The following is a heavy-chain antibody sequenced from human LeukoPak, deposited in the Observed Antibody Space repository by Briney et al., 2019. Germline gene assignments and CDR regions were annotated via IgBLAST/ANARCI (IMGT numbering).Heavy chain of an antibody. CDR1: GYTFSGFY. CDR3: AREGYDFWSGYFNYYFDY. Sequence: ASVKVSCKASGYTFSGFYIHWVRQAPGQGLEWMGWINPNSGGTNYAQKFQGRVTMTRDTSISTAYMELSRLRSDDTAVYYCAREGYDFWSGYFNYYFDYWGQGTLVTVSS. CDR2: INPNSGGT. J-gene: IGHJ4*02. D-gene: IGHD3-3*01. V-gene: IGHV1-2*02.